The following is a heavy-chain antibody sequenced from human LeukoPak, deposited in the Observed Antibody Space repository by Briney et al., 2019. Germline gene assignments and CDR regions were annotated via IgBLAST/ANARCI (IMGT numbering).Heavy chain of an antibody. V-gene: IGHV4-59*08. J-gene: IGHJ3*02. CDR3: ARHRWRDAFDI. D-gene: IGHD2-15*01. CDR2: IYYSGST. Sequence: SETLSLTCTVTGGSISSYYWSWIRQPPGKGLEWIGYIYYSGSTNYNPSLKSRVTISVDTSKNQFSLKLSSVTAADTAVYYCARHRWRDAFDIWGQGTMVTVSS. CDR1: GGSISSYY.